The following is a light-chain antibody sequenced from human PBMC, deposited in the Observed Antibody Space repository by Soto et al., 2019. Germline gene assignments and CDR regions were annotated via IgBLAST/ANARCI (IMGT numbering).Light chain of an antibody. Sequence: QSVLTQPPSVSGAPGQRVTISCTGSSSNIGAGYDVHWYQQLPGTAPKLLIYGNSNRPSGVPDRFSGSKSGTSASLAITGLQAEDEADYYRQSYDSSLSGSSYVFGTGTKLTVL. CDR2: GNS. CDR1: SSNIGAGYD. J-gene: IGLJ1*01. V-gene: IGLV1-40*01. CDR3: QSYDSSLSGSSYV.